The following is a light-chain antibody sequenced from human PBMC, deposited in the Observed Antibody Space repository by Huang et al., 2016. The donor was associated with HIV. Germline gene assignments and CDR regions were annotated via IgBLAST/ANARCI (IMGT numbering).Light chain of an antibody. V-gene: IGKV2-29*02. Sequence: DIVMTQTPLSLSVTPGQPASISCKSSQSLLHSDGKTYLYWYLQKPGQSPRLLIYEVSRRFSGVPDRFSGSGSGTDFTLTISRVEAEDVGVYYCMQGMHAPLTFDGGTRMEI. CDR2: EVS. J-gene: IGKJ4*01. CDR3: MQGMHAPLT. CDR1: QSLLHSDGKTY.